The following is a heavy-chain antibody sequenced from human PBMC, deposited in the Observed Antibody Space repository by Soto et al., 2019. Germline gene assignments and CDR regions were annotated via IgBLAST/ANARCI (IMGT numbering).Heavy chain of an antibody. CDR1: GFTVSSNY. D-gene: IGHD1-26*01. J-gene: IGHJ3*02. Sequence: GGSLRLSCAASGFTVSSNYMSWVRQAPGKGLEWVSVIYSGGSTYYADSVKGRFTISRDNSKNTLYLQMNSLRAEDTAVYYCARDAWSGSHHDAFDIWGQGTMVTVSS. V-gene: IGHV3-53*01. CDR2: IYSGGST. CDR3: ARDAWSGSHHDAFDI.